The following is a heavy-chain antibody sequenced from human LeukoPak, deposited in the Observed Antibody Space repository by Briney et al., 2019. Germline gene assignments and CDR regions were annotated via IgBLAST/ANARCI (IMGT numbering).Heavy chain of an antibody. CDR2: ITSRSSK. Sequence: GGSLRLSCAASGFTFSTYNMHWVRQAPGKGLEWVSSITSRSSKYYADSMKGRFTISRDNAKNSLYLQMNSLRAEDTAVYYCAKNPKLRSKPYWGQGTLVTVSS. CDR1: GFTFSTYN. CDR3: AKNPKLRSKPY. V-gene: IGHV3-21*04. D-gene: IGHD1-7*01. J-gene: IGHJ4*02.